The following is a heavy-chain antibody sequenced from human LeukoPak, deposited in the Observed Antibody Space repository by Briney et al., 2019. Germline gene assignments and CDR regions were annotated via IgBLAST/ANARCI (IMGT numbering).Heavy chain of an antibody. J-gene: IGHJ4*02. D-gene: IGHD2-21*01. CDR2: ISGSGVST. V-gene: IGHV3-23*01. CDR3: AKDRLPCSGNCTSDYYFDS. Sequence: GGSLRLSCAASGFTFSRYALSWVRQAPGKGLEWVSAISGSGVSTYYADSVEGRFTIARDTSKNTLYLQMISLKAEDTAIYYCAKDRLPCSGNCTSDYYFDSWGQGALVTVSS. CDR1: GFTFSRYA.